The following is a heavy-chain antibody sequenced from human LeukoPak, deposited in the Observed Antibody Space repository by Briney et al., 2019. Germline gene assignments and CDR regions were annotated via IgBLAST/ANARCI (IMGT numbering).Heavy chain of an antibody. CDR3: ARGRGITIFGVVIIRRNWFDP. J-gene: IGHJ5*02. CDR1: GGSISSSSYY. D-gene: IGHD3-3*01. V-gene: IGHV4-39*07. Sequence: SETLSLTCTVSGGSISSSSYYWGWIRQPPGKGLEWNGSIYYSGSTYYNPSLKSRVTISVDTSKNQFSLKLSSVTAADTAVYYCARGRGITIFGVVIIRRNWFDPWGQGTLVTVSS. CDR2: IYYSGST.